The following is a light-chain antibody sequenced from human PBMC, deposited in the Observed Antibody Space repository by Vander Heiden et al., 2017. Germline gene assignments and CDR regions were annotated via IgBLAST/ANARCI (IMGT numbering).Light chain of an antibody. CDR2: GAS. CDR3: QQDDTSPRT. J-gene: IGKJ1*01. Sequence: EIVLTQSPGTLSLSPGERATLSCRASQSVSRNYLAWYQQRPGQAPRLLIFGASRRATGIPDRFSGSGSGTDFTLTISRLEPEDFAVYYCQQDDTSPRTFGQGTKVEIK. CDR1: QSVSRNY. V-gene: IGKV3-20*01.